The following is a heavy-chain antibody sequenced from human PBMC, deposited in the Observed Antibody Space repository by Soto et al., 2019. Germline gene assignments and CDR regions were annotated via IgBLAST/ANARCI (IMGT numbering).Heavy chain of an antibody. J-gene: IGHJ6*02. CDR1: GFTFSSYG. CDR3: AKDFFETTIFGVVTDYYYYGMDV. CDR2: ISYDGSNK. D-gene: IGHD3-3*01. V-gene: IGHV3-30*18. Sequence: LRLSCAASGFTFSSYGMHWVRQAPGKGLEWVAVISYDGSNKYYADSVKGRFTISRDNSKDTLYLQMNSLRAEDTAVYYCAKDFFETTIFGVVTDYYYYGMDVWGQGTTVTVSS.